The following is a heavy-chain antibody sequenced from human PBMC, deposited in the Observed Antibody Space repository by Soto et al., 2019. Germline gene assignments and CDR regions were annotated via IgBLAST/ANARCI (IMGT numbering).Heavy chain of an antibody. D-gene: IGHD4-17*01. V-gene: IGHV4-34*01. CDR3: ARPYGGNTSQ. J-gene: IGHJ4*02. CDR1: GGSFSGYY. CDR2: INHSGST. Sequence: KTSETLSLTCAVYGGSFSGYYWSWIRQPPGKGLEWIGEINHSGSTNYNPSLKSRVTISVDTSKNQFSLKLSSVTAADTAVYYCARPYGGNTSQWGQGTLVTVSS.